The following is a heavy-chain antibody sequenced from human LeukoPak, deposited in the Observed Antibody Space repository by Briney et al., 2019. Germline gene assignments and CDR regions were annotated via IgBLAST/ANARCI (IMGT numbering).Heavy chain of an antibody. CDR1: GGSFSGYY. CDR2: INHSGST. J-gene: IGHJ4*02. Sequence: SETLSLTCAVYGGSFSGYYWSWIRQPPGKGLEWIGEINHSGSTNYNPSLKSRVTISVDTSKNQFSLKLSSVTAADTAVYYCASGWELLHYWGQGTLVTVSS. V-gene: IGHV4-34*01. D-gene: IGHD1-26*01. CDR3: ASGWELLHY.